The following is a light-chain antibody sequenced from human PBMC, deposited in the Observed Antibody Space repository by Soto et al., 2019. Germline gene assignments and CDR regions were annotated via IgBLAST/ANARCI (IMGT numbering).Light chain of an antibody. J-gene: IGLJ2*01. CDR2: EGS. V-gene: IGLV2-23*01. CDR1: SSDVGSYNL. Sequence: QSALTQPASVSGSPRQSITISCTGTSSDVGSYNLVSWYQQHPGKAPKLMIYEGSKRPSGVSNRFSGSKSGNTASLTISGLQAEDEADYYCCSYAGSSTLVFGEGTKVTVL. CDR3: CSYAGSSTLV.